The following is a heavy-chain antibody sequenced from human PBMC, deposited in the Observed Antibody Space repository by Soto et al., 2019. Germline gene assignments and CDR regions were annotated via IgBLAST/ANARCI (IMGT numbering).Heavy chain of an antibody. CDR1: GFTFSSYA. V-gene: IGHV3-64D*06. CDR2: ISSNGGST. D-gene: IGHD2-15*01. J-gene: IGHJ6*02. Sequence: GGSLRLSXSASGFTFSSYAMHWVRQAPGKGLEYVSAISSNGGSTYYADSVKGRFTISRDNSKNTLYLQMSSLRAEDTAVYYCVKGPVVAATEYYYGMDVWGQGTTVTVSS. CDR3: VKGPVVAATEYYYGMDV.